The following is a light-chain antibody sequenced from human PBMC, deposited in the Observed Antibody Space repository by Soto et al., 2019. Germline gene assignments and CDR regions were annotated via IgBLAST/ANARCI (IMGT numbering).Light chain of an antibody. Sequence: QSVLTQPASVSGSPGQSITISCTGTNSDVGGYNYVSWYQHHPGKAPKLLIYEVSNRPSGVSNRFSGSKSGNTASLTISGLQAEDEADYYCSSYTSSSPYVFGTGTKVTVL. J-gene: IGLJ1*01. V-gene: IGLV2-14*01. CDR3: SSYTSSSPYV. CDR2: EVS. CDR1: NSDVGGYNY.